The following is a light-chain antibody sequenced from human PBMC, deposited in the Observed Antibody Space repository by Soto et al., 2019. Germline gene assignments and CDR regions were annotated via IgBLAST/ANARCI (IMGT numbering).Light chain of an antibody. CDR1: GSDVGAYNY. CDR3: CSYAGGYIYV. Sequence: QSVLTQPASVSGSPGQSITISCTGTGSDVGAYNYVSWYQQCPGKAPKLIIYDVVNRPSGVSNRFSGSKSGNTAALTIFGLQAEDEADYYCCSYAGGYIYVFGTGTKVTVL. V-gene: IGLV2-14*01. J-gene: IGLJ1*01. CDR2: DVV.